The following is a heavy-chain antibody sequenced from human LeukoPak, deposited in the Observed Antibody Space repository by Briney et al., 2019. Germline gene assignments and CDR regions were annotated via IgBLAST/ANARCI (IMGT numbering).Heavy chain of an antibody. CDR1: GGSISSGGYY. CDR3: ARVKSAAGRGAPYYYYGMDV. D-gene: IGHD6-13*01. J-gene: IGHJ6*02. CDR2: IYYSGST. Sequence: SETLSLTCTVSGGSISSGGYYRSWIRQHPGKGLEWIGYIYYSGSTYYNPSLKSRVTISVDTSKNQFSLKLSSVTAADTAVYYCARVKSAAGRGAPYYYYGMDVWGQGTTVTVSS. V-gene: IGHV4-31*03.